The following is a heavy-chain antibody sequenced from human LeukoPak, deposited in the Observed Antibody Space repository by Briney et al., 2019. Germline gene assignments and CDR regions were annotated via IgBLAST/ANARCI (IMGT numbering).Heavy chain of an antibody. CDR1: GFTFSSYD. J-gene: IGHJ4*02. V-gene: IGHV3-13*04. CDR3: SRVGSSGWPNYFDS. D-gene: IGHD6-19*01. CDR2: IGTSGDT. Sequence: GRSLRLSCAASGFTFSSYDMHWVSPDTGNGLEWVSVIGTSGDTYYAGSVKGRFTISRENAKNSLYLQMNSLTAGDTAVYFCSRVGSSGWPNYFDSWGQGTLVTVSS.